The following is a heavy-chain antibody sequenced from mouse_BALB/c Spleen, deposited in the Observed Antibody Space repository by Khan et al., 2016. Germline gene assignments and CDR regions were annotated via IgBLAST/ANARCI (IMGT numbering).Heavy chain of an antibody. J-gene: IGHJ4*01. CDR3: VRDAYYPYALDY. D-gene: IGHD1-1*01. CDR2: IRSKSNNFAT. CDR1: GFTFKTYA. V-gene: IGHV10-1*02. Sequence: EVQLVASGGGLVQPKGSLKLSCAASGFTFKTYAMNWVRQAPGKGLAWIARIRSKSNNFATYYADSVKDRFTISRDDSQNMLSLQMNTLQTEDTAMYYCVRDAYYPYALDYWGQGTSVTVSS.